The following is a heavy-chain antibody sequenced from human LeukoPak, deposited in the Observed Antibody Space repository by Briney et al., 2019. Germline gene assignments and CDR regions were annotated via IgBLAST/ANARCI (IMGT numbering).Heavy chain of an antibody. Sequence: GGSLRLSCAASGFTFSSYAMHWVRQAPGKGLEWVAVISYDGSNKYYADSVQGRFTVSRDNAKNSLYLQMNSLRPEDTAVYYCARDQDWNDRGGLDYWGQGTLVTVSS. CDR2: ISYDGSNK. CDR3: ARDQDWNDRGGLDY. J-gene: IGHJ4*02. D-gene: IGHD1-1*01. CDR1: GFTFSSYA. V-gene: IGHV3-30*04.